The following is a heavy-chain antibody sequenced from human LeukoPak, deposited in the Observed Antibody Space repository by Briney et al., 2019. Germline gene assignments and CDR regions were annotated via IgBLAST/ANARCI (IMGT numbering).Heavy chain of an antibody. V-gene: IGHV5-51*01. CDR2: IYPSDSDT. CDR1: EYSFTTYW. D-gene: IGHD1-26*01. CDR3: ARPLQGIVGATGFDY. Sequence: TTGESLKISCQGPEYSFTTYWIAWLRQMPGKGLEWMGIIYPSDSDTRYSPSFQGQVTISADKSIKTAYLQWSSLKASDTAMYYCARPLQGIVGATGFDYWGQGTLVTVSS. J-gene: IGHJ4*02.